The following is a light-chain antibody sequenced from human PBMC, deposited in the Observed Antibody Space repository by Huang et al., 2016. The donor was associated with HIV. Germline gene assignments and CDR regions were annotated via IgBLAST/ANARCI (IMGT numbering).Light chain of an antibody. CDR3: MQPLQTPWT. CDR1: QSLLHSNGYNY. J-gene: IGKJ1*01. Sequence: DIVMTQSPFSLPVTPGEPASTSCRSSQSLLHSNGYNYLNWYLQKPGQSPQLLIYLGSNRASGVPDRFSGSGSGTDFTLKISRVEAEDVGVYYCMQPLQTPWTFGQGTKVEIK. CDR2: LGS. V-gene: IGKV2-28*01.